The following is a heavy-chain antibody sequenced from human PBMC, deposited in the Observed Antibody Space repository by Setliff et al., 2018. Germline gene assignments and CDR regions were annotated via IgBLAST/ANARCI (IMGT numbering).Heavy chain of an antibody. V-gene: IGHV3-7*01. CDR2: INPHASEK. Sequence: GGSLRLSCTASGFSYSNCWVSWVRQAPGKGLEWLASINPHASEKYYVDSVKGRFTISRDNAKNSLSLQMNSLRGEDTAVYFCASIDWGENFYNTDVWGKGTTVTVSS. D-gene: IGHD7-27*01. J-gene: IGHJ6*03. CDR3: ASIDWGENFYNTDV. CDR1: GFSYSNCW.